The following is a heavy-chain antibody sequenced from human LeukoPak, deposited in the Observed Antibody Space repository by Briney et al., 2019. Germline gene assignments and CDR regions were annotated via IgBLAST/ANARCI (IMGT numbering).Heavy chain of an antibody. CDR2: IWYDGSNK. CDR3: ARLYYYDSSGYFRVPGFVDY. V-gene: IGHV3-33*08. J-gene: IGHJ4*02. CDR1: GFTFSSYG. Sequence: PGGSLRLSCAASGFTFSSYGMHWVRQAPGKGLEWVAVIWYDGSNKYYADSVKGRFTISRDNSKNTLYLQMNSLRAEDTAVYYCARLYYYDSSGYFRVPGFVDYWGQGTLVTVSS. D-gene: IGHD3-22*01.